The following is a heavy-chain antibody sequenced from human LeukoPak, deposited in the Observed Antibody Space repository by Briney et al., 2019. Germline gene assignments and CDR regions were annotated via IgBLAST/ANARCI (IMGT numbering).Heavy chain of an antibody. J-gene: IGHJ4*02. V-gene: IGHV3-23*01. Sequence: GGSLKLSCAASGFSFSSYAMSWVRQAPGKGLEWVSAISGSGGSTYYADSVKGRFTISRDNSKNTLYLQMNSLRAEDTAVYYCATDSQAADYWGQGTLVTVSS. CDR2: ISGSGGST. CDR3: ATDSQAADY. CDR1: GFSFSSYA. D-gene: IGHD3-22*01.